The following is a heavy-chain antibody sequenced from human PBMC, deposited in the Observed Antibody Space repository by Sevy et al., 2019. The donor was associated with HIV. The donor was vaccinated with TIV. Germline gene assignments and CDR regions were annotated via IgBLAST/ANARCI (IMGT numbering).Heavy chain of an antibody. CDR1: GYTFTSYG. D-gene: IGHD3-22*01. V-gene: IGHV1-18*01. J-gene: IGHJ5*02. CDR3: ARDRWIYYDSSGYDNWFDP. Sequence: ASVKVSCKASGYTFTSYGTSWVRQAPGQGLEWMGWISAYNGNTNYAQKLQGRVTMTTDTSTSTAYMELRSLRSDDTAVYYCARDRWIYYDSSGYDNWFDPWGQGTLVTVSS. CDR2: ISAYNGNT.